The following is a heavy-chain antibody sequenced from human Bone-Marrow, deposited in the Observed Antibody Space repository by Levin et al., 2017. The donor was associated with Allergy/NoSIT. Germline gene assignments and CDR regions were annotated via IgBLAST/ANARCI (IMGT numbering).Heavy chain of an antibody. D-gene: IGHD6-13*01. CDR1: GFTFSSYG. CDR3: ARDRGAAAAPSVMDV. CDR2: IWYDGSNK. J-gene: IGHJ6*03. Sequence: GESLKISCAASGFTFSSYGMHWVRQAPGKGLEWVAVIWYDGSNKYYADSVKGRFTISRDNSKNTLYLQMNSLRAEDTAVYYCARDRGAAAAPSVMDVWGKGTTVTVSS. V-gene: IGHV3-33*01.